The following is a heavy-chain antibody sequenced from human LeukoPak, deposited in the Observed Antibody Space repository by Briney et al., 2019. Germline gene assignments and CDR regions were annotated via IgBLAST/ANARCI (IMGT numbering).Heavy chain of an antibody. J-gene: IGHJ4*02. CDR2: IYHSGST. CDR1: GYSISSGYY. Sequence: PSETLSLTCAVSGYSISSGYYWAWIRQPPGKGLEWIGSIYHSGSTHYNPSLKSRVTISVDTSKNQFSLKLNSVTAADTAVYYCARNGTNNYFDYWGQGTLVTVSS. CDR3: ARNGTNNYFDY. D-gene: IGHD2-2*01. V-gene: IGHV4-38-2*01.